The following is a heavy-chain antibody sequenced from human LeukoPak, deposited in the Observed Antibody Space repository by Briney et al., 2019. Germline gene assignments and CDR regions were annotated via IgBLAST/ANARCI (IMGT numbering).Heavy chain of an antibody. D-gene: IGHD2-2*01. J-gene: IGHJ4*02. CDR1: GFTFSSYS. CDR2: ISSSSSYI. Sequence: GGSLRLSCAASGFTFSSYSMNWVRQAPGKGLEWVSSISSSSSYIYYADSVKGRFTISRDNAKNSLYLQMNSLRAEDTAVYYCAREGVPAAISLGELVYWGQGTLVTVSS. V-gene: IGHV3-21*01. CDR3: AREGVPAAISLGELVY.